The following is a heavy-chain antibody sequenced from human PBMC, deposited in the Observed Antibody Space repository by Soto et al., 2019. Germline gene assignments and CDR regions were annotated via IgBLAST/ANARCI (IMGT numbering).Heavy chain of an antibody. CDR3: TTLSKVYYYGMDV. Sequence: LRLSCAASGFTFSNAWMSWVRQAPGKGLEWVGRIKSKTDGGTTDYAAPVKGRFTISRDDSKNTLYLQMNSLKTEDTAVYYCTTLSKVYYYGMDVWGQGTTVTVSS. J-gene: IGHJ6*02. CDR1: GFTFSNAW. D-gene: IGHD3-16*02. CDR2: IKSKTDGGTT. V-gene: IGHV3-15*01.